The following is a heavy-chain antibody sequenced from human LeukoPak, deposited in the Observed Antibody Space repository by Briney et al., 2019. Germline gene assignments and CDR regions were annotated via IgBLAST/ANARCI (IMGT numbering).Heavy chain of an antibody. V-gene: IGHV3-21*01. J-gene: IGHJ5*02. D-gene: IGHD2-2*02. CDR1: GFTFSSYS. CDR2: ISSSSTYI. CDR3: ATAIAGNYFDP. Sequence: GGSLRLSCAASGFTFSSYSINWVRQAPGKGLEWVSSISSSSTYIYYADSVKGRFTISRDNAKNSLYLQMNSLRAEDTAVYYCATAIAGNYFDPWGQGTLVTVSS.